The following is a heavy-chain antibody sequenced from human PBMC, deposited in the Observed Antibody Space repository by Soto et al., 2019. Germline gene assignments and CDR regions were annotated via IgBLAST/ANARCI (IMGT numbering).Heavy chain of an antibody. D-gene: IGHD5-12*01. Sequence: AGXSLRLSCAASGFTLSSYSVNWVRQAPVKGLAWVSYISSSSSTIYYADSVKGRFTISRDTAKNSLYLQMTSLRAEDTAVYYCARVISGYDLIDYWGQGTLVTVSS. CDR1: GFTLSSYS. CDR3: ARVISGYDLIDY. J-gene: IGHJ4*02. CDR2: ISSSSSTI. V-gene: IGHV3-48*01.